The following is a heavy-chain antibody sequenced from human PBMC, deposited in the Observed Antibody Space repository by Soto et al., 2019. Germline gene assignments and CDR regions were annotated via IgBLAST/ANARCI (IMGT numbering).Heavy chain of an antibody. J-gene: IGHJ5*02. CDR3: AKSLDIHYKNWFDP. CDR1: GFPFSSAA. V-gene: IGHV3-23*01. D-gene: IGHD4-4*01. Sequence: PGGSLRLSCVAAGFPFSSAAMNWVRQAPGKGLEWVSIISDTGTRTHYADSVKGRFTISRDNSKNTLYLDMNSLRAEDTAVYYCAKSLDIHYKNWFDPWGQGTLVTVSS. CDR2: ISDTGTRT.